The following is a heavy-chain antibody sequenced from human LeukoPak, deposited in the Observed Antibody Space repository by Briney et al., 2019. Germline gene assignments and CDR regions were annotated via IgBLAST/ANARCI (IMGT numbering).Heavy chain of an antibody. J-gene: IGHJ4*02. CDR2: ISGSGGST. CDR3: ARGDYGDYFH. CDR1: GFTFSSYA. D-gene: IGHD4-17*01. Sequence: GGSLRLSCAASGFTFSSYAMSWVRQAPGKGLEWVSAISGSGGSTYYADSVKGRFTISRDNAKNTPYLQMNSLRAEDTAVYYCARGDYGDYFHWGQGTLVTVSS. V-gene: IGHV3-23*01.